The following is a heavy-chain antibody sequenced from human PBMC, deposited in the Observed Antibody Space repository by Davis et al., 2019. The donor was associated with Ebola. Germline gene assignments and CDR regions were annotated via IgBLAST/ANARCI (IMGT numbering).Heavy chain of an antibody. Sequence: ASVKVSCKASGYTFTSYYMHWVRQAPGQGLEWMGIINPSGGNTSYAQKFQGRVTMTRDTSTSTVYMELSSLRSEDTAVYYCAREEIVVVVAATYYYYGMDVWGQGTTVTVSS. CDR2: INPSGGNT. D-gene: IGHD2-15*01. CDR1: GYTFTSYY. CDR3: AREEIVVVVAATYYYYGMDV. V-gene: IGHV1-46*03. J-gene: IGHJ6*02.